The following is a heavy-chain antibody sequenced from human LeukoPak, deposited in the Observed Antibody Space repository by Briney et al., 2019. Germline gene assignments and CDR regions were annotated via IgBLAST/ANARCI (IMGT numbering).Heavy chain of an antibody. CDR1: GFSLSNYW. D-gene: IGHD6-13*01. CDR3: AREGPLRQQPGLPLNF. V-gene: IGHV3-74*01. CDR2: LNSHGDIT. J-gene: IGHJ4*02. Sequence: PGGALRLSCAASGFSLSNYWMQWVRRAPGKGLEWVARLNSHGDITTYADSVKGRFSACRDNAKNILYLEMNSLSGDDTATYYCAREGPLRQQPGLPLNFWGQGTLVTVSA.